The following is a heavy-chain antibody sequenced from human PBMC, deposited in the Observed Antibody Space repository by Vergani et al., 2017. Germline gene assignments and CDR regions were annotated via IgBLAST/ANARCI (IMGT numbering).Heavy chain of an antibody. CDR1: GDSVSSNSAA. CDR3: AREEEQQLSN. CDR2: TYYRSKWYN. Sequence: QVQLQQSGPGLVKPSQTLLLICAISGDSVSSNSAAWNSIRQSPSRGLEWQGRTYYRSKWYNDYAVSVKSRITINPDTSKNKFSLQLNSVTPEDTAVYYCAREEEQQLSNWGQGTLVTVSS. D-gene: IGHD6-13*01. V-gene: IGHV6-1*01. J-gene: IGHJ4*02.